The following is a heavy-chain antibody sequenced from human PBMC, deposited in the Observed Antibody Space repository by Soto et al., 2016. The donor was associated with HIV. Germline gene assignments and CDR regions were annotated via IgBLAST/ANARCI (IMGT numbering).Heavy chain of an antibody. Sequence: QVQLVQSGAEVKKPGASGNVLCKASGYTFTSDYIHWVRQAPGQGLEWMGGIIPIFGTANYAQKFQGRVTITADESTSTAYMELSSLRSEDTAVYYCARVSSGWENYYYYYYYMDVWGKGTTVTVSS. CDR2: IIPIFGTA. J-gene: IGHJ6*03. CDR1: GYTFTSDY. CDR3: ARVSSGWENYYYYYYYMDV. D-gene: IGHD6-19*01. V-gene: IGHV1-69*01.